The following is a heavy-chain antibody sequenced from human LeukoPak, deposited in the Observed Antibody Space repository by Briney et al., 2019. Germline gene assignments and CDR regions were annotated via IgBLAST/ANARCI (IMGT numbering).Heavy chain of an antibody. D-gene: IGHD5-18*01. CDR2: FDPEDGET. Sequence: GASVKVSCKVSGYTLTELSMHWVRQAPGKGLEWMGGFDPEDGETIYAQKFQGRVTMTEDTSTDTAYMELSSLRSEDTAVYYCATDREGRWNPDTASAFDIWGQGTMVTVSS. CDR3: ATDREGRWNPDTASAFDI. J-gene: IGHJ3*02. V-gene: IGHV1-24*01. CDR1: GYTLTELS.